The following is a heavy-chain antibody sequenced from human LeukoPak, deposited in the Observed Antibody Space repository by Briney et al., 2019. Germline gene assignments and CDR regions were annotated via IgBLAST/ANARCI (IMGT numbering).Heavy chain of an antibody. D-gene: IGHD2-2*01. J-gene: IGHJ5*02. Sequence: GGSLRLSCAASGFTFSSYAMSWVRQAPGKGLEWVSAISGSGGSTYYADSVKGRFTISRDNSKNTLYLQMNSLRAEDTAVYYCARDSFPFIPAAENWFDPWGQGTLVTVSS. CDR1: GFTFSSYA. CDR2: ISGSGGST. CDR3: ARDSFPFIPAAENWFDP. V-gene: IGHV3-23*01.